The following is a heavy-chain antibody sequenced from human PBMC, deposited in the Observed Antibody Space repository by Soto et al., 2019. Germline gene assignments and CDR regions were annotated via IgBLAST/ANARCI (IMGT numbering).Heavy chain of an antibody. CDR3: ARWSWITPTYDV. CDR2: FYPSGRT. CDR1: GASISDYC. D-gene: IGHD5-12*01. V-gene: IGHV4-59*01. Sequence: SETLSLTCTVSGASISDYCWSWIRQSPGKGLDWIGYFYPSGRTDYNPSLKSRVTISVDTSKNQFSPELNPLTAADTALYYCARWSWITPTYDVWGQGALVTVSS. J-gene: IGHJ4*02.